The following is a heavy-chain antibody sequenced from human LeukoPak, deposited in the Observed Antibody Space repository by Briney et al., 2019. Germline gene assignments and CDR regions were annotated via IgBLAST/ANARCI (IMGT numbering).Heavy chain of an antibody. CDR1: GGSISSGSYY. V-gene: IGHV4-61*09. CDR3: AKEVVGLRYYMDV. J-gene: IGHJ6*03. D-gene: IGHD1-26*01. CDR2: IHISGRT. Sequence: ASQTLSLTCTVSGGSISSGSYYWSWIRQPAGKGLEWIGYIHISGRTNSNPALKSRVTISVDTSKNQLSLKLTSVTVADTAVYYCAKEVVGLRYYMDVWGKGTTVTVSS.